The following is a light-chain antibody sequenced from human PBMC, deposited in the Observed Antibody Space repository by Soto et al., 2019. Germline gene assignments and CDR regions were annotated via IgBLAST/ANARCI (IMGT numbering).Light chain of an antibody. CDR3: QQFNTYPALT. J-gene: IGKJ4*01. Sequence: ASQLTQSPSSLSASVGDRVTITCRASQGISSALAWYQQKPEKSPNLLIYDVSSLESGVPSRFSGSGSGTDFTLTISSLQPEDFATYYCQQFNTYPALTFGGGTKVDIK. CDR2: DVS. V-gene: IGKV1-13*02. CDR1: QGISSA.